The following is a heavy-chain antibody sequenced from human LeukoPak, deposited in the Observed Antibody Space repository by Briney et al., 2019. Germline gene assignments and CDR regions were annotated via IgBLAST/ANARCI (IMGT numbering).Heavy chain of an antibody. CDR3: ARTTDSYYYYYMGV. D-gene: IGHD4-17*01. V-gene: IGHV3-21*01. Sequence: GGSLRLSCAASGFTFSSYSMNWVRQAPGKGLEWVSSISTSSSYIYYADSVKGRFTVSRDNAKNSLFLQMNSLRAEDTAVYYCARTTDSYYYYYMGVWGKGTTVTVSS. CDR1: GFTFSSYS. J-gene: IGHJ6*03. CDR2: ISTSSSYI.